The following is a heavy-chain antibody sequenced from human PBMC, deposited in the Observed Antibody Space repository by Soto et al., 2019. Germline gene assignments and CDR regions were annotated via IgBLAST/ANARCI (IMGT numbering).Heavy chain of an antibody. CDR3: AKGGAIVAAGTRVYLYNAMDV. CDR1: GYTFAGYY. Sequence: ASVKVSCKASGYTFAGYYVHWVRQAPGQGLEWMGWINPNSGDTYLAQRFQGRVTMNRDTSIGTAYMELRGLTSDDTAEYYCAKGGAIVAAGTRVYLYNAMDVWGQGTTVTVSS. J-gene: IGHJ6*02. V-gene: IGHV1-2*02. CDR2: INPNSGDT. D-gene: IGHD1-26*01.